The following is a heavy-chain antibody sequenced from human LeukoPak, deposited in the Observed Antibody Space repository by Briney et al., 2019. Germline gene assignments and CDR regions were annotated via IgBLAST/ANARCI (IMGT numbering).Heavy chain of an antibody. CDR1: GGSISSYY. J-gene: IGHJ4*02. Sequence: KPSETLSLTCTVSGGSISSYYWSWIRQPPGKGLEWIGYIYYSGSINYNPSLKSRVTISVDTSKNQFSLKLSSVTAADTAVYYCARDATGSYWGQGTLVTVSS. CDR3: ARDATGSY. CDR2: IYYSGSI. V-gene: IGHV4-59*01.